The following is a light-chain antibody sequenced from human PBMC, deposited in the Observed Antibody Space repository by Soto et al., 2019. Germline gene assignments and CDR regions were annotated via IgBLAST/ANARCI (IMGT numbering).Light chain of an antibody. Sequence: ERVMRQSPATLSASPGERVTLSCRASQSVASSVAWYQQKPGQAPRLILYGASTRATGFPARFSGSGSGTEFTLTISSLQSEDFAVYYCQQYNNWPLTFGGGTKV. J-gene: IGKJ4*01. V-gene: IGKV3-15*01. CDR3: QQYNNWPLT. CDR2: GAS. CDR1: QSVASS.